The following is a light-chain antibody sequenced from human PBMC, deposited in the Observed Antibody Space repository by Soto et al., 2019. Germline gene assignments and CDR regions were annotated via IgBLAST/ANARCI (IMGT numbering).Light chain of an antibody. CDR2: QDN. V-gene: IGLV6-57*01. CDR1: SGSIASNF. CDR3: QSYDESSHV. J-gene: IGLJ1*01. Sequence: NFMLTQPHSVSESPGKTVTISCTRSSGSIASNFVQWSQQRPGSSPTTVIYQDNQRPSGVPHRFSGSIDRSSNSASLTISGLRTDDAADYYCQSYDESSHVFGTGTKLTVL.